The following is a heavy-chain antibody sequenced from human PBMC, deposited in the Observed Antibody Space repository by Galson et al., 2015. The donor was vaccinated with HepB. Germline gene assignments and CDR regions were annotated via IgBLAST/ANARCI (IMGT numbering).Heavy chain of an antibody. CDR3: ASSFGEDGGMDV. V-gene: IGHV3-13*04. D-gene: IGHD3-10*01. J-gene: IGHJ6*02. CDR2: IGTAGDT. CDR1: GFTFSSYD. Sequence: SLRLSCAASGFTFSSYDMHWVRQATGKGLELVSAIGTAGDTYYPGSVKGRFTISRENAKNSLYLQMNSLRAGDTAVYYCASSFGEDGGMDVWGQGTTVTVSS.